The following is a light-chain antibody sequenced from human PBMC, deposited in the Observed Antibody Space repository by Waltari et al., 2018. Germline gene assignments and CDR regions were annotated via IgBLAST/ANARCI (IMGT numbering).Light chain of an antibody. CDR3: QQSLDSPYT. V-gene: IGKV1-8*01. CDR2: AAS. CDR1: QSVSTY. J-gene: IGKJ2*01. Sequence: AIRMTQSPSSLSASTGDRVTITCRASQSVSTYLAWYQQKPGKAPKLLIYAASTLQRGGPSRFSGFGSETEFTLTITGLQPEDFATYYCQQSLDSPYTFGQGTKLEI.